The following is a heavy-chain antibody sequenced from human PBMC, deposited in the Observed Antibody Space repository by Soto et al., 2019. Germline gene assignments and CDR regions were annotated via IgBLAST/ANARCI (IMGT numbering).Heavy chain of an antibody. Sequence: XESLSASIKGCGYICTSYWTSWVRQMPGKGLEWMGRIDPSDSYTNYSPSFQGHVTISADKSISTAYLQWSSLKASDTAMYYCARRPIEVAGSYYYYGMDVWGQGTTVTVSS. CDR2: IDPSDSYT. CDR1: GYICTSYW. CDR3: ARRPIEVAGSYYYYGMDV. V-gene: IGHV5-10-1*01. J-gene: IGHJ6*02. D-gene: IGHD6-19*01.